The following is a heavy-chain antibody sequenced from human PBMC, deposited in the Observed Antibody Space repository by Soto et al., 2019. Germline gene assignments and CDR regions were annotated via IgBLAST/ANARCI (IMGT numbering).Heavy chain of an antibody. D-gene: IGHD3-22*01. V-gene: IGHV4-34*01. Sequence: PSETLSLTCAVYGGSFSGYYWSWIRQPPGKGLEWIGEINHSGSTNYNPSLKSRVTISVDTSKNQFSLKLSSVTAADTAVYYCARGLLYYYDSSGYYYYFDYWGQGTLVTVSS. CDR2: INHSGST. J-gene: IGHJ4*02. CDR1: GGSFSGYY. CDR3: ARGLLYYYDSSGYYYYFDY.